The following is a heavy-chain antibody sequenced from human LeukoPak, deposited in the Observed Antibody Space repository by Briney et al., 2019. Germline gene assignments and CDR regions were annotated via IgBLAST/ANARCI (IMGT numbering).Heavy chain of an antibody. CDR1: GGSISSYY. J-gene: IGHJ4*02. D-gene: IGHD3-16*02. CDR3: ARERRYYDYVWGSYRTGYYFDY. Sequence: SETLSLTCTVSGGSISSYYWSWIRQPAGKGLEWIGRIYTGGSTNYNPSLKSRVTMSVDTSKNQFSLKLSSVTAADTAVYYCARERRYYDYVWGSYRTGYYFDYWGQGTLVTVSS. V-gene: IGHV4-4*07. CDR2: IYTGGST.